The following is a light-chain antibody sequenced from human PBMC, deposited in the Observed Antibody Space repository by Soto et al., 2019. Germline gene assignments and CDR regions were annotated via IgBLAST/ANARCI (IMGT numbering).Light chain of an antibody. CDR2: DAS. CDR1: QDITNY. V-gene: IGKV1-33*01. CDR3: QHFDNLPYT. J-gene: IGKJ2*01. Sequence: DIQLTQSPSSLSASVGARVTITCQASQDITNYLNWYRQKPGKAPELLIYDASNSETGVPSRFSGRGSGTDFTFTISSLQPEDIATYYCQHFDNLPYTFGQGTKLEIK.